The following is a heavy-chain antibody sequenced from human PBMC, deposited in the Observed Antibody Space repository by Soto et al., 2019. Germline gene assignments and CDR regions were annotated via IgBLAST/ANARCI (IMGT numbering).Heavy chain of an antibody. Sequence: QMQLVQSGAEVKKTGSSVKVSCKASGYTFTYRYLHWVRQAPGQALEWMGWITPFNGNTNYAQKFQDRVTITRDRSMSTAYMKLSSLRSEDTAMYYCATSAGSGSFQPPYYYYGMDVWGQGTTVTVSS. J-gene: IGHJ6*02. CDR2: ITPFNGNT. CDR3: ATSAGSGSFQPPYYYYGMDV. D-gene: IGHD3-10*01. CDR1: GYTFTYRY. V-gene: IGHV1-45*02.